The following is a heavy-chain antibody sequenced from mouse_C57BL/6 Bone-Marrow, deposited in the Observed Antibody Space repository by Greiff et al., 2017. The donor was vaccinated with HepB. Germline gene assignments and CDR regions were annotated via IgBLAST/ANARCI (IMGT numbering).Heavy chain of an antibody. Sequence: EVKLMESGPGLVKPSQSLSLTCSVTGYSITSGYYWNWIRQFPGNKLEWMGYISYDGSNNYNPSLKNRISITRDTSKNQFFLKLNSVTTEDTATYYCARDKGFTTVVAPFGYWGQGTTLTVSS. CDR2: ISYDGSN. CDR1: GYSITSGYY. CDR3: ARDKGFTTVVAPFGY. J-gene: IGHJ2*01. D-gene: IGHD1-1*01. V-gene: IGHV3-6*01.